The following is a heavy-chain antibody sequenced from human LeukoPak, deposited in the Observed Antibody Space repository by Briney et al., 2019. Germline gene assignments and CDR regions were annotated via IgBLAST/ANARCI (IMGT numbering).Heavy chain of an antibody. J-gene: IGHJ4*02. CDR1: GFILSDYN. CDR3: TRDLSATARAYDY. V-gene: IGHV3-21*01. D-gene: IGHD1-26*01. CDR2: IAISGTYI. Sequence: GGSLRLSCAASGFILSDYNMNWARQAPGKGLEWVSFIAISGTYITYADSVKGRFTISRDNAKNSLYLQMNSLRAEDTAVYYCTRDLSATARAYDYWGQGTLVTVSS.